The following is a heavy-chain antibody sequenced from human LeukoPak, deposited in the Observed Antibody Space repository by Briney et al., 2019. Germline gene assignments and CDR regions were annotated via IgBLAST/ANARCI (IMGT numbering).Heavy chain of an antibody. J-gene: IGHJ4*02. CDR3: ARGREDGLDY. CDR2: IFDSGST. CDR1: GGSVSSGSYY. Sequence: SETLSLTCTVSGGSVSSGSYYWSWIRQPPEKGLEWIGYIFDSGSTNYNPSLKSRVTISVDTSKNQFSLKLSSVTAADTAVYYCARGREDGLDYWGQGTLVTVSS. V-gene: IGHV4-61*01.